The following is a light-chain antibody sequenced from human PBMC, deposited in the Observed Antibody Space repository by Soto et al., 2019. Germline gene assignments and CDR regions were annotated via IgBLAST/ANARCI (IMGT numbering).Light chain of an antibody. Sequence: QSALTQPASVSGSPGQSITISCAGTSSDVGGYTYVSWYQQHPGKAPKLMIYDVSNRPSGVSNRFSGSESGNTASLTISGRRDEDESVYYCTSYTRSSTPYVFGGGTKLTVL. CDR2: DVS. J-gene: IGLJ1*01. V-gene: IGLV2-14*01. CDR1: SSDVGGYTY. CDR3: TSYTRSSTPYV.